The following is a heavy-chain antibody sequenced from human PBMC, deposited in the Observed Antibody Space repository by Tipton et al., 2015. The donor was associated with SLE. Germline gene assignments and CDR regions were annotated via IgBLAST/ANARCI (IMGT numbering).Heavy chain of an antibody. CDR2: IYYSGST. V-gene: IGHV4-39*01. Sequence: TLSLTCTVSGGSISSSSYYWGWIRQPPGKGLEWIGSIYYSGSTYYNPSLKSRVTISVDTSKNQFSLKLSSVTAADTAVYYCARQIIGDQYFDYWGQGTLVTVSS. CDR1: GGSISSSSYY. CDR3: ARQIIGDQYFDY. D-gene: IGHD3-16*01. J-gene: IGHJ4*02.